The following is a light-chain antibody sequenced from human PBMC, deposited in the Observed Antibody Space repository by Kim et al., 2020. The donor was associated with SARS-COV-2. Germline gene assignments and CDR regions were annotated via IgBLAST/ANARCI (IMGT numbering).Light chain of an antibody. CDR2: NSY. Sequence: ASVGDRVTITCRASPGISTNLAWYQQKPGRVPKLLIFNSYKLRSGVPSRFSGTGSGTDFTLTISSLQPEDVATYYCQRYSGAPWTFGQGTKVDIK. V-gene: IGKV1-27*01. CDR1: PGISTN. J-gene: IGKJ1*01. CDR3: QRYSGAPWT.